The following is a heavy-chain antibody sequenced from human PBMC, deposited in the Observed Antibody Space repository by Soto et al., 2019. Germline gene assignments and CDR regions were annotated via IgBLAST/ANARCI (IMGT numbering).Heavy chain of an antibody. CDR1: GFTFRSYG. J-gene: IGHJ6*02. V-gene: IGHV3-33*01. CDR2: IWYDGSNK. CDR3: ATALVVVPAAIPDLFYGMDV. D-gene: IGHD2-2*02. Sequence: GGSLRLSCASSGFTFRSYGMHWVRQAPGKGLEWVAVIWYDGSNKYYADSVKGRFTISRDNSKNTLYLQMNSLRAEDTAVYYCATALVVVPAAIPDLFYGMDVWGQGTTVTVSS.